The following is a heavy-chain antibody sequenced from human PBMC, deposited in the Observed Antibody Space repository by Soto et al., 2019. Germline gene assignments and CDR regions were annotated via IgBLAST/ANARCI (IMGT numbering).Heavy chain of an antibody. J-gene: IGHJ6*02. CDR1: GFTFSSYC. V-gene: IGHV3-30*18. CDR3: AKDRSVVTMVRGTARGLGDDYDYYYGMDV. D-gene: IGHD3-10*01. Sequence: GGALRLSCTASGFTFSSYCMDLVRQAPGKGLEWVAVISYDGSNKYYADSVKGRFTISRDNSKNTLYLQMNSLRAEDTAVYYCAKDRSVVTMVRGTARGLGDDYDYYYGMDVWGQGTTVTVSS. CDR2: ISYDGSNK.